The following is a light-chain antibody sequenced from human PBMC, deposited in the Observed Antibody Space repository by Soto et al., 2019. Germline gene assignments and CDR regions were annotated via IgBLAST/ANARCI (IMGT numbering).Light chain of an antibody. CDR1: QSVSSSY. CDR3: QQYGSSPT. Sequence: EILLTQSPGTLSLSPGERATLSCGASQSVSSSYLAWYQQKPGQAPRLLIYGASSRATGIPDRLSGSGSGTEFTLTISRLEPEDFAVYYCQQYGSSPTFGHGTRLEIK. J-gene: IGKJ5*01. CDR2: GAS. V-gene: IGKV3-20*01.